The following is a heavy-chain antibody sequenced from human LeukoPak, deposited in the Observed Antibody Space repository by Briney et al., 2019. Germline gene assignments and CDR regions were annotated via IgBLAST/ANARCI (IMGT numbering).Heavy chain of an antibody. Sequence: GGSLRLSCAASGFTFDDYAMHWVRQAPGKGLEWVSLISGDGGSTYYADSVKGRFTISRDNSKNSLYLQMNSLRTEDTALYYCAKDRLPSSSGLPFYYYYGMDVWGQGTTVTVSS. V-gene: IGHV3-43*02. D-gene: IGHD3-22*01. J-gene: IGHJ6*02. CDR2: ISGDGGST. CDR3: AKDRLPSSSGLPFYYYYGMDV. CDR1: GFTFDDYA.